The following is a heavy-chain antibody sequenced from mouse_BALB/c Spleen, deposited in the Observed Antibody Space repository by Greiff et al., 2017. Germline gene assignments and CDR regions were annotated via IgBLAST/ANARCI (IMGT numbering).Heavy chain of an antibody. D-gene: IGHD2-4*01. CDR3: ATYDYDGFAY. CDR1: GFTFSSFG. Sequence: EVHLVESGGGLVQPGGSRKLSCAASGFTFSSFGMHWVRQAPEKGLEWVAYISSGSSTIYYADTVKGRFTISRDNPKNTLFLQMTSLRSEDTAMYYCATYDYDGFAYWGQGTLVTVSA. V-gene: IGHV5-17*02. CDR2: ISSGSSTI. J-gene: IGHJ3*01.